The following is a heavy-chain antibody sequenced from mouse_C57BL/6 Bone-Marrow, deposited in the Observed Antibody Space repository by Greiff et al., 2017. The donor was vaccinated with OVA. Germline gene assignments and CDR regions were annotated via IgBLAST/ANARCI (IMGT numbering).Heavy chain of an antibody. Sequence: EVKLQQSGPGLVKPSQSLSLTCSVSGYSFTSGYYWYWIRQFPGNNLEWMGFISYDGGTNYNPSLKNRISMTRDTSKNQFILNLKSVTTEDTATEVCARARSPITTVGYWGQGTTLTVSS. CDR1: GYSFTSGYY. D-gene: IGHD1-1*01. CDR2: ISYDGGT. J-gene: IGHJ2*01. V-gene: IGHV3-6*01. CDR3: ARARSPITTVGY.